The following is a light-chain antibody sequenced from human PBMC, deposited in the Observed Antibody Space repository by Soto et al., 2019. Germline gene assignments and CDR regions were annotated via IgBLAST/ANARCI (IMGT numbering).Light chain of an antibody. CDR1: QSISSY. CDR3: QQSFTTPRT. CDR2: EAS. V-gene: IGKV1-39*01. J-gene: IGKJ1*01. Sequence: DIQMTQSPSPLAASVGDRVYITCRTSQSISSYLNWYQAKPGKAPKLLIYEASTLESGVPSRFSGSGSGTDFTLTITSLQPGEFATYYCQQSFTTPRTVGQGTKVDIK.